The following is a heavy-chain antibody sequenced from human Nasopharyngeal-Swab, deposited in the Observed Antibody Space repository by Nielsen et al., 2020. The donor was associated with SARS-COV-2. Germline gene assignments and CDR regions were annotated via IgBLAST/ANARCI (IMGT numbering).Heavy chain of an antibody. Sequence: SETLSLTCGLNGVSFSGYHWGWMRQSPGKRLEWIGDITRSGNTNYNPALKSRVIMSVATSKDEFSLKLTSVTAADTAVYYCAREKQQLVLTKYYYYYYMDVWGKGTTVTVSS. J-gene: IGHJ6*03. CDR2: ITRSGNT. CDR3: AREKQQLVLTKYYYYYYMDV. V-gene: IGHV4-34*01. CDR1: GVSFSGYH. D-gene: IGHD6-13*01.